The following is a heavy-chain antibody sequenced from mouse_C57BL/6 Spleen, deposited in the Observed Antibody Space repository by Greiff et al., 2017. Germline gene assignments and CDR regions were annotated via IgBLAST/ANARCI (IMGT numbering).Heavy chain of an antibody. Sequence: VQLQQSGPELVKPGASVKISCKASGYAFSSSWMNWVKQRPGKGLEWIGRSYPGDGDTNYNGKFKGKATLTADKSSSTAYMQLSSLTSEDSAVYFCARGGYYVMDYWGQGTSVTVSS. V-gene: IGHV1-82*01. CDR2: SYPGDGDT. D-gene: IGHD1-1*01. CDR3: ARGGYYVMDY. CDR1: GYAFSSSW. J-gene: IGHJ4*01.